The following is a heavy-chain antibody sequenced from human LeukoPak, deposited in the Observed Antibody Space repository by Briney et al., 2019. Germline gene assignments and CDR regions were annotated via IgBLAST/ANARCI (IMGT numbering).Heavy chain of an antibody. D-gene: IGHD3-10*01. V-gene: IGHV3-23*01. Sequence: PGGSLRLSCVDSGFMFRSYAMSWVRQAPGKGLEWVSAISGSGGSTYYEDSVKGRFTISRDNSKNTLFLLMNSLRVEDPAVYYCATNAGSYYGSGSYHSFWGQGTLVTVSS. J-gene: IGHJ4*02. CDR1: GFMFRSYA. CDR2: ISGSGGST. CDR3: ATNAGSYYGSGSYHSF.